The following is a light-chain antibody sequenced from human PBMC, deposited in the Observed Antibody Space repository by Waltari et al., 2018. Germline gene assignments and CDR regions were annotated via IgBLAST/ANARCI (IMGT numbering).Light chain of an antibody. CDR2: DVS. J-gene: IGLJ3*02. Sequence: QSALTPPASVSGSPGQAGTISCTGASSDIGRFDIFSWYQQHPGNAPKLIICDVSKRPSGVSDRYSGSKSGDTASLTISGLQFEDEADYYCCSYAGNYIWVFGGGTRLTVL. CDR1: SSDIGRFDI. V-gene: IGLV2-23*02. CDR3: CSYAGNYIWV.